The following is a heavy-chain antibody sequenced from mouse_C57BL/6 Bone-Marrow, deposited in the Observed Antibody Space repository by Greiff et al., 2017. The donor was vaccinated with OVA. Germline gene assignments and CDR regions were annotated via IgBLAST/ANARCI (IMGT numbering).Heavy chain of an antibody. CDR1: GFTFSDYG. Sequence: EVKLEESGGGLVKPGGSLKLSCAASGFTFSDYGMHWVRQAPEKGLEWVAYISSGSSTIYYADTVKGRFTISRDNAKNTLFLQMTSLRSEDTAMYYCARRRYYGSRESPAMDYWGQGTSVTVSS. CDR2: ISSGSSTI. J-gene: IGHJ4*01. V-gene: IGHV5-17*01. CDR3: ARRRYYGSRESPAMDY. D-gene: IGHD1-1*01.